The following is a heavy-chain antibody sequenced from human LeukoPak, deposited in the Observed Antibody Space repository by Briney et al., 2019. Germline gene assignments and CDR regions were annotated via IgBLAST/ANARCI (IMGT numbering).Heavy chain of an antibody. CDR1: GFTFSSYA. V-gene: IGHV3-30-3*01. Sequence: GGSLRLSCAASGFTFSSYAMHWVRQAPGKGLEWVAVISYDGSNKYYADSVKGRFTISRDNSKNTLYVHMNSLRVEDAAVYYCAKEGLTVTTNYYYMDVWGKGTTVTVSS. CDR3: AKEGLTVTTNYYYMDV. J-gene: IGHJ6*03. CDR2: ISYDGSNK. D-gene: IGHD4-11*01.